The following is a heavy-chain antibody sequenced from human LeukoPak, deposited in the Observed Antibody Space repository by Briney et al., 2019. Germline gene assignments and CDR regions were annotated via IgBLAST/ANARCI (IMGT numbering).Heavy chain of an antibody. CDR2: MNPNSGNT. D-gene: IGHD5-18*01. Sequence: ASVKVSCKAPGYTFTSYDINWVRQATGQGLEWMGWMNPNSGNTGYAQKFQGRVTITRNTSISTAYMELSSLRSEDTAVYYCARGSDGYSYGYLDYWGQGTLVTVSS. J-gene: IGHJ4*02. V-gene: IGHV1-8*03. CDR1: GYTFTSYD. CDR3: ARGSDGYSYGYLDY.